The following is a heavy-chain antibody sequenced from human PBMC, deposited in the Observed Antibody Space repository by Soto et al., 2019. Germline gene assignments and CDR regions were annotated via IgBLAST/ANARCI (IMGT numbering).Heavy chain of an antibody. CDR2: INPNSGGT. V-gene: IGHV1-2*04. Sequence: ASVKVSCKASGYTFTGYYMHWVRQAPGQGLEWMGWINPNSGGTNYAQKFQGWVTMTRDTSISTAYMELSRLRSDDTAVYYCARGPGSGSNSGGATSYDAFDIWGKGTMVTVSS. CDR3: ARGPGSGSNSGGATSYDAFDI. J-gene: IGHJ3*02. CDR1: GYTFTGYY. D-gene: IGHD1-26*01.